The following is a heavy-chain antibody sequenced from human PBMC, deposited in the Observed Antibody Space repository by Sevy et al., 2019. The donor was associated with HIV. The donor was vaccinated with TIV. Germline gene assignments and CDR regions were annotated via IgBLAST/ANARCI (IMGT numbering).Heavy chain of an antibody. J-gene: IGHJ4*02. CDR1: GYTFTSYA. CDR2: INAGNGNT. D-gene: IGHD4-17*01. Sequence: ASVKVSCKASGYTFTSYAMHWVRQAPGQRLEWMGWINAGNGNTKYSQKFQGRVTITRDTSASTAYMGLSSLRSEDTAVYYCARTGADDYGDYYSYFDYWGQGTLVTVSS. V-gene: IGHV1-3*01. CDR3: ARTGADDYGDYYSYFDY.